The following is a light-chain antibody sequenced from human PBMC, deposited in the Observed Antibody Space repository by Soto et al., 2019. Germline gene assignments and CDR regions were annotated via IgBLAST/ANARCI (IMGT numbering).Light chain of an antibody. CDR2: NNN. Sequence: QSALTQQPSASGTPGQRVTISCSGGSSNIGTNAVNWYQQLPGTAPKLLIYNNNQRPSGVPDRFSGSKSGTSASLAISGLQSDDEADYYCAAWDDSLNGYVFGTGTKVTFL. V-gene: IGLV1-44*01. CDR1: SSNIGTNA. J-gene: IGLJ1*01. CDR3: AAWDDSLNGYV.